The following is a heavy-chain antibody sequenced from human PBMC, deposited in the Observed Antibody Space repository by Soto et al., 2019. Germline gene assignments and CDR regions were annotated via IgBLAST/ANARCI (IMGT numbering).Heavy chain of an antibody. Sequence: EVQLVESGGGLVKPGGSLRLSCAVSGFTFSSYSMNWVRQAPGKGLEWVSSISPSSSYIYYTDSVKGRFAISRDNAKNSLYLQMDSLRPEDTAVYYCARLEGVSGDYGPYYLDYWGQGILVTVSS. CDR3: ARLEGVSGDYGPYYLDY. D-gene: IGHD2-21*02. CDR2: ISPSSSYI. V-gene: IGHV3-21*01. J-gene: IGHJ4*02. CDR1: GFTFSSYS.